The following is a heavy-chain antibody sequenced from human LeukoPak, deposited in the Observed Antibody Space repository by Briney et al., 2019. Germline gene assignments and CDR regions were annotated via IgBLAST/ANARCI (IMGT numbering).Heavy chain of an antibody. CDR2: IYHSGST. J-gene: IGHJ4*02. CDR1: GGSISSGGYY. V-gene: IGHV4-30-2*01. D-gene: IGHD6-6*01. Sequence: SQTLSLTCTVSGGSISSGGYYWSWIRQPPGKGLEWIGCIYHSGSTYYNPSLKSRVTISVDRSKNQFSLKLSSVTAADTAVYYCARAGSSDYWGQGTLVTVSS. CDR3: ARAGSSDY.